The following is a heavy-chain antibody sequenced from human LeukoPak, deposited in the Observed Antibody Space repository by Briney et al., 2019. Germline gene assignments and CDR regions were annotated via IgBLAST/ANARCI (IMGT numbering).Heavy chain of an antibody. CDR2: ITSESDGATT. J-gene: IGHJ3*02. CDR3: TAHVKYRVNSIVVFFREAFEI. D-gene: IGHD3-22*01. CDR1: GSAFNYAW. Sequence: KAGGSLRLSCTGSGSAFNYAWMSWVRQAPGKGPEWVGHITSESDGATTDYGAPMKGRFTISRDDSKNTLYLQMNSLQAEDTAVYYCTAHVKYRVNSIVVFFREAFEIWGQGTMVTVSS. V-gene: IGHV3-15*01.